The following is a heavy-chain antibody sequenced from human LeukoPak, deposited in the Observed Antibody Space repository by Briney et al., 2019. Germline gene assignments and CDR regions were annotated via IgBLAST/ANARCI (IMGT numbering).Heavy chain of an antibody. J-gene: IGHJ4*02. Sequence: GGSLRLSCAASGFTLTSNWIHWVRQVPGKGLAWVSRIKSDGRSTYYADSVKGRVTISRDNAQNTVYLQMNSLRAEDTAVYYCAKREPSGKYFDYWGQGTLVTVSS. CDR3: AKREPSGKYFDY. V-gene: IGHV3-74*01. D-gene: IGHD1-26*01. CDR2: IKSDGRST. CDR1: GFTLTSNW.